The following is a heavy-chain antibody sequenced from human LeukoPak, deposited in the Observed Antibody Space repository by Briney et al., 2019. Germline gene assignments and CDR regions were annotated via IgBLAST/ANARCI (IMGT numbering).Heavy chain of an antibody. CDR1: GYSISSGYY. V-gene: IGHV4-38-2*02. CDR2: IYHSGST. Sequence: PSETLSLTCTVSGYSISSGYYWGWIRQPPGKGLEWIGSIYHSGSTYYNPSLKSRVTISVDTSKNQFSLKLSSVTAADTAVYYCARDHRPYDILTDDAFDIWGQGTMVTISS. CDR3: ARDHRPYDILTDDAFDI. J-gene: IGHJ3*02. D-gene: IGHD3-9*01.